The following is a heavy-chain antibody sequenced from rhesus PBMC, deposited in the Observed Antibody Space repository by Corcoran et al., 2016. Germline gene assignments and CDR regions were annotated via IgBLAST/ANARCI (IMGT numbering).Heavy chain of an antibody. CDR2: ITYSVST. J-gene: IGHJ4*01. D-gene: IGHD6S26*01. CDR3: ARTRIAAAGLLDY. Sequence: QVQLQESGPGLVKPSETLSLTCAVSGYSISSGYYWRWILQPPGKGLEWMGDITYSVSTSNNPSLKSRVTISRDTSKNQFSRKLSSVTAADTAVYYCARTRIAAAGLLDYWGQGVLVTVSS. V-gene: IGHV4-122*02. CDR1: GYSISSGYY.